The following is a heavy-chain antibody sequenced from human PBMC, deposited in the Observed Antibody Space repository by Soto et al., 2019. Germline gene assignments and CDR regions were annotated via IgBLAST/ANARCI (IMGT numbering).Heavy chain of an antibody. CDR1: GGSISSGGYS. CDR3: ARRDYYGSGSYPGYYMDV. CDR2: IYYSGST. D-gene: IGHD3-10*01. Sequence: SETLSLTCAVSGGSISSGGYSWSWIRQPPGKGLEWIGYIYYSGSTNYNPSLKSRVTISVDTSKNQFSLKLSSVTAADTAVYYCARRDYYGSGSYPGYYMDVWGKGTTVTVSS. V-gene: IGHV4-61*08. J-gene: IGHJ6*03.